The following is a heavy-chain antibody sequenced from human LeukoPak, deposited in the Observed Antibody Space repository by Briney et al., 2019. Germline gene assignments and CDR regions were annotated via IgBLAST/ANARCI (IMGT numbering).Heavy chain of an antibody. CDR2: IFYSGST. Sequence: SETLSLTCTVSGGSFSSSTYYWGRIRQPPGKGLEWIGSIFYSGSTYYNPSLKSRVTISVDTSRNQFSLKLSSVTAADTAVYYCARHGGVAIAAEGIDYWGQGTLVTVSS. V-gene: IGHV4-39*01. D-gene: IGHD6-13*01. CDR1: GGSFSSSTYY. CDR3: ARHGGVAIAAEGIDY. J-gene: IGHJ4*02.